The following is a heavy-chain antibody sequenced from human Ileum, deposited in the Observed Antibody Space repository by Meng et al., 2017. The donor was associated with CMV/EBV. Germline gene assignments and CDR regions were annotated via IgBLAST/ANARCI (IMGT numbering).Heavy chain of an antibody. V-gene: IGHV4-4*07. CDR1: GGSINSSY. CDR2: IYSSGII. J-gene: IGHJ4*02. CDR3: VRSGITRVTGTYRLVTH. D-gene: IGHD1-1*01. Sequence: QVQLQVSGPVTVKPSETLSRTCSVSGGSINSSYGSGIRQPAGKGLECIGRIYSSGIINYNPSLKSRVTVSVDTSKNQFSLKVNSVTAADTAVYYCVRSGITRVTGTYRLVTHWGQGTLVTVSS.